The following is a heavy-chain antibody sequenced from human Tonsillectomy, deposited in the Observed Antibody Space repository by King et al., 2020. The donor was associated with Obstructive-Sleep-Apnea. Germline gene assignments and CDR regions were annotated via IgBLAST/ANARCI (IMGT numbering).Heavy chain of an antibody. Sequence: VQLQQWGAGLLRPSETLSLTCAVYGGSFSDYYWSWIRQPPGKGLEWIGEINHSGSTNYSPSLKSRVTISVEMSKNQFSLKLSSVTAADTAVYYCTRGNGAADVNWFDPWGQGALVTVSS. J-gene: IGHJ5*02. D-gene: IGHD6-13*01. CDR1: GGSFSDYY. V-gene: IGHV4-34*01. CDR2: INHSGST. CDR3: TRGNGAADVNWFDP.